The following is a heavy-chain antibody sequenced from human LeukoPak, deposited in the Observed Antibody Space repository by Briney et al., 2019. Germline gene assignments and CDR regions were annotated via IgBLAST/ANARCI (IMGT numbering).Heavy chain of an antibody. J-gene: IGHJ6*02. CDR3: ATVGATLYYYYGMDV. D-gene: IGHD1-26*01. CDR1: GYTFTGYY. V-gene: IGHV1-2*06. Sequence: GASVNVSCKASGYTFTGYYMHWVRQAPGQGLEWMGRINPNSGGTNYAQKFQGRVTMTRDTSISTAYMELSRLRSEDTAVYYCATVGATLYYYYGMDVWGQGTTVTVSS. CDR2: INPNSGGT.